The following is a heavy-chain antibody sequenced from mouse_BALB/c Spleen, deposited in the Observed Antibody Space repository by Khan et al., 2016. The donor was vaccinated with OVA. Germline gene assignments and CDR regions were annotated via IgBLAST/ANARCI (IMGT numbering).Heavy chain of an antibody. CDR1: GFSLSRYN. CDR2: IWGGGGT. V-gene: IGHV2-6-4*01. CDR3: ARAYYRYDGYYAMDY. J-gene: IGHJ4*01. Sequence: QVQLKVSGPGLVAPSQSLSITCTVSGFSLSRYNIHWVRQPPGKGLEWLGMIWGGGGTDYNSTLKSRLNIRKDNSKSQVLLKMNSLQTDDTAMYYSARAYYRYDGYYAMDYWGQGTSVTVSS. D-gene: IGHD2-14*01.